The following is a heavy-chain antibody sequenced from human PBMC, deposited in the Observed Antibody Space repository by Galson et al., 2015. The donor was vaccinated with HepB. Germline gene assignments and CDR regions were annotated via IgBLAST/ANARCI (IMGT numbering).Heavy chain of an antibody. Sequence: SLRLSCAASGFIFSSAWMNWVRQAPGRGLEWVGRIKSKRDGETTDYAAPVQGGFTILRDDSQNTLHLQMNSLRIEDTGVYYCTTGHTGTTHDGYWGQGTLVTVSS. CDR3: TTGHTGTTHDGY. J-gene: IGHJ4*02. D-gene: IGHD1-7*01. CDR2: IKSKRDGETT. CDR1: GFIFSSAW. V-gene: IGHV3-15*07.